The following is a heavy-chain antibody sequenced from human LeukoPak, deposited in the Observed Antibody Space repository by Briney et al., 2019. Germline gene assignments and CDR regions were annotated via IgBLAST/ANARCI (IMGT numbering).Heavy chain of an antibody. J-gene: IGHJ5*02. Sequence: PSETLSLTCTASGGSLSSYYWSWIRQPPGKGLEWIGYIYYSGSTDYNPSLKSRVTISVDTSKNQFSLRLSSVTAEDTAVYYCARARYNWSDPWGHGTLVTVSS. V-gene: IGHV4-59*01. CDR3: ARARYNWSDP. CDR1: GGSLSSYY. CDR2: IYYSGST.